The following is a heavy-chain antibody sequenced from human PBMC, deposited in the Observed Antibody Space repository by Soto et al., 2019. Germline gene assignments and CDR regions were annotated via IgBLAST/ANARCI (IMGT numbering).Heavy chain of an antibody. CDR2: INAGNGNT. CDR3: ATGSSSCFAFDI. V-gene: IGHV1-3*01. CDR1: GYTFTSYA. J-gene: IGHJ3*02. D-gene: IGHD6-13*01. Sequence: ASVRVSCKASGYTFTSYAMHWVRQAPGQRLEWMGWINAGNGNTKYSQKFQGRVTITRDTSASTAYMELSSLRSEDTAVYYCATGSSSCFAFDIWGQGTMVTVSS.